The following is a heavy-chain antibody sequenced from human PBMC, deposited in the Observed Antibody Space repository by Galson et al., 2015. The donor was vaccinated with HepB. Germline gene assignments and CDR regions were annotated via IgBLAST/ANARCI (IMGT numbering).Heavy chain of an antibody. V-gene: IGHV3-23*01. CDR3: ANDRYSGSKLPLGNWFDP. CDR2: ISSSGGST. J-gene: IGHJ5*02. Sequence: SLRLSCAASGFTFSSYAMSWVRQAPGKGLEWVSAISSSGGSTYYADSVKGRFTISRDNSKNTLYLQMNSLRAEDTAVYYCANDRYSGSKLPLGNWFDPWGQGTLVTVSS. CDR1: GFTFSSYA. D-gene: IGHD1-26*01.